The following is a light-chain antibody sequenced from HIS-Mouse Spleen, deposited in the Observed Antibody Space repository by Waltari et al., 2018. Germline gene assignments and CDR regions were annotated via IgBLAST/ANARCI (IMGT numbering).Light chain of an antibody. Sequence: ALTQPACLSRLPGQSTTTSCAGTISYVGGSISPSSYQQHPGKPPKLLIYDVSNRPSGVSNRFSGSKSGNTASLTISGLQAEDEADYYCSSYTSSSSWVFGGGTKLTVL. CDR1: ISYVGGSIS. V-gene: IGLV2-14*03. CDR2: DVS. J-gene: IGLJ3*02. CDR3: SSYTSSSSWV.